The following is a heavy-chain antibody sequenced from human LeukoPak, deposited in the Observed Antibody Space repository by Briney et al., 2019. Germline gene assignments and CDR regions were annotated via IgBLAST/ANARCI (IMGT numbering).Heavy chain of an antibody. CDR2: ISSSSSYI. J-gene: IGHJ4*02. D-gene: IGHD3-22*01. CDR1: GFTFSSYS. CDR3: ATSTDYYDSSGYYYALVY. V-gene: IGHV3-21*01. Sequence: GGSLRLSCAASGFTFSSYSMNWVRQAPGKGLEWVSSISSSSSYIYYADSVEGRFTISRDNAKNSLYLQMNSLRAEDTAVYYCATSTDYYDSSGYYYALVYWGQGTLVTVSS.